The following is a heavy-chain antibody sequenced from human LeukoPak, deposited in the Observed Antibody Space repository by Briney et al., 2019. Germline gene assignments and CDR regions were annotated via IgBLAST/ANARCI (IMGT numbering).Heavy chain of an antibody. CDR1: GGSISSGGYY. J-gene: IGHJ4*02. CDR2: IYHSGST. CDR3: ASTGVAAAGISPADY. V-gene: IGHV4-30-2*01. Sequence: SQTLSLTCTVSGGSISSGGYYWSWIRQPPGKGLEWIGYIYHSGSTYYNPSLKSRVTISVDRSKNQFSLKLSSVTAADTAVYYCASTGVAAAGISPADYWGQGTLVTVSS. D-gene: IGHD6-13*01.